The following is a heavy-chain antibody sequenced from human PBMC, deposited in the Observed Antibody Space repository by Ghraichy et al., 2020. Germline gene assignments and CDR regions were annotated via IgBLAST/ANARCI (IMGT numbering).Heavy chain of an antibody. CDR3: GKDRYDYGGNHSNVAVVI. CDR2: ISGSGGST. V-gene: IGHV3-23*01. D-gene: IGHD4-23*01. Sequence: GGSLRLSCAASGFTFSSYSMSWVRQAPGKGLEWVSAISGSGGSTYYADSVKGRFTISRDNSKNTLYLLMNGLRAEDTAVYYCGKDRYDYGGNHSNVAVVIWRGATIVTVSS. J-gene: IGHJ3*02. CDR1: GFTFSSYS.